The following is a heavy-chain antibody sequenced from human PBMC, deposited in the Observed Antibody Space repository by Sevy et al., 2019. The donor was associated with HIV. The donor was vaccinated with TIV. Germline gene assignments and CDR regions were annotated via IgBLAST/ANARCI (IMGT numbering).Heavy chain of an antibody. Sequence: GSLRLSCAASGFTFSSYWMSWVRQAPGKGLEWVANIKQDGSEKYYVDSVKGRFTISRDNAKNSLYLQMNSLRAEDTAVYYCARRLGYDFWSGYYTSYYYYGMDVWGQGTTVTVSS. CDR3: ARRLGYDFWSGYYTSYYYYGMDV. J-gene: IGHJ6*02. CDR1: GFTFSSYW. D-gene: IGHD3-3*01. V-gene: IGHV3-7*01. CDR2: IKQDGSEK.